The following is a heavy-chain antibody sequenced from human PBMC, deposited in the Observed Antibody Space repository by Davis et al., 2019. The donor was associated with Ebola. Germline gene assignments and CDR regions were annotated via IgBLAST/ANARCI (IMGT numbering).Heavy chain of an antibody. J-gene: IGHJ6*02. CDR1: GFTFSSYW. Sequence: GESLKISCASSGFTFSSYWMHWVRQAPGKGLEWVSRINSDGSSTSYADSVKGRFTISRDNAKNTLYLQMNSLRAEYTAVYYCAREAGDVWGHGTTVTVSS. CDR3: AREAGDV. CDR2: INSDGSST. V-gene: IGHV3-74*01.